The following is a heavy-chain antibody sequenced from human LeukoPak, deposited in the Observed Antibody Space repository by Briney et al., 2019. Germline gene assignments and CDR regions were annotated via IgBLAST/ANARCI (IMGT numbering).Heavy chain of an antibody. CDR2: INHSGST. J-gene: IGHJ4*02. D-gene: IGHD3-10*01. V-gene: IGHV4-34*01. CDR3: ARRQWFGGITDY. Sequence: PSETLSLTCTVSGGSISSYYWSWIRQPPGKGLEWIGEINHSGSTNYNPSLKSRVTISVDTSKNQFSLKLSSVTAADTAVYYCARRQWFGGITDYWGQGTLVTVSS. CDR1: GGSISSYY.